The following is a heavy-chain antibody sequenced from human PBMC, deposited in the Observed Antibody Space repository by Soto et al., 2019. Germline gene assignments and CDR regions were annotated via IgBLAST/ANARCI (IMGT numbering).Heavy chain of an antibody. Sequence: QITLKESGPTLVKPTQTLTLTCTFSGFSLSTTGVGVAWIRQPPGKALEWLALIYWNDYKRYSPSLQSRLSITKDTSKHQVVLTVTNVDAVDTATYYCALLKLGNPEMTRADDYWGQGTLVTVSS. CDR1: GFSLSTTGVG. CDR3: ALLKLGNPEMTRADDY. V-gene: IGHV2-5*01. J-gene: IGHJ4*02. D-gene: IGHD7-27*01. CDR2: IYWNDYK.